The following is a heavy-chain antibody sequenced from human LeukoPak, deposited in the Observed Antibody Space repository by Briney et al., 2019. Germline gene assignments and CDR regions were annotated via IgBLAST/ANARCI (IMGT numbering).Heavy chain of an antibody. CDR1: GFTFSSYE. CDR2: ISSSGSTI. D-gene: IGHD2-2*01. V-gene: IGHV3-48*03. Sequence: PGGSLRLSCAASGFTFSSYEMNWVRQAPGKGLEWVSYISSSGSTIYYADSVKGRFTISRDNAKNSLYLQMNSLRAEDTAVYYCARETVGDCTSNSCYDGPFSFDIWGQGRMVTVSS. CDR3: ARETVGDCTSNSCYDGPFSFDI. J-gene: IGHJ3*02.